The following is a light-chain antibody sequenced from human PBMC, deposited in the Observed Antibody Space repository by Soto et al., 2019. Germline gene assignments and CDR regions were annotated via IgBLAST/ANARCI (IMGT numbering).Light chain of an antibody. J-gene: IGKJ1*01. CDR2: DVS. Sequence: DIQMTQSPPSLSVSVGDRVTITXQASQDISNYLHWFQQKPGKAPQLLIFDVSNLQTGVPSRFSGGGSGTDFALTISSLEPEDIATYYCQQYNTYSPERTFGQGTKVDIK. V-gene: IGKV1-33*01. CDR3: QQYNTYSPERT. CDR1: QDISNY.